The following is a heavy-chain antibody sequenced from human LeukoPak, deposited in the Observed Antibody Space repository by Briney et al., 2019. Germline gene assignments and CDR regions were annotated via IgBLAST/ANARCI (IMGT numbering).Heavy chain of an antibody. V-gene: IGHV1-18*01. CDR1: GYTFTSYG. CDR2: ISAYNGNT. D-gene: IGHD5-24*01. J-gene: IGHJ4*02. CDR3: ARVLRREYGLQFKGEFDY. Sequence: GASVKVSCKASGYTFTSYGISWVRQAPGQGLEWMGWISAYNGNTNYAQKLQGRVTMTTDTSTSTAYMELRSLRSDDTAVYYCARVLRREYGLQFKGEFDYWGQGTLVTVSS.